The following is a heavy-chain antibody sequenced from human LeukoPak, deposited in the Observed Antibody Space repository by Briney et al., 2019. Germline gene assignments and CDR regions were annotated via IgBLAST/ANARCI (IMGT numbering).Heavy chain of an antibody. CDR2: ISSSSSYI. J-gene: IGHJ4*02. CDR3: ARAVAGKGYYFDY. V-gene: IGHV3-21*01. CDR1: GFTFSSYS. D-gene: IGHD6-19*01. Sequence: GGSLRLSCAASGFTFSSYSMNWVRQAPGKGLEWVSPISSSSSYIYYADSVKGRFTISRDNAKNSLYLQMNSLRAEDTAVYYCARAVAGKGYYFDYWGQGTLVTVSS.